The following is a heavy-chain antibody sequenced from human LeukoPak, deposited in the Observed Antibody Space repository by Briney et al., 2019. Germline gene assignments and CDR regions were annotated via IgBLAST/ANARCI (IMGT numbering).Heavy chain of an antibody. CDR3: ARFLATWDYYYMDV. CDR2: IWYDGSNK. CDR1: GFTFSSYG. D-gene: IGHD3-3*01. V-gene: IGHV3-33*01. Sequence: GGSLRLSCAASGFTFSSYGMHWVRQAPGKGLEWVAVIWYDGSNKYYADSVKGRFTISRDNDKNSVYLQMNSLRAEDTAVYYCARFLATWDYYYMDVWGSGTTVTVSS. J-gene: IGHJ6*03.